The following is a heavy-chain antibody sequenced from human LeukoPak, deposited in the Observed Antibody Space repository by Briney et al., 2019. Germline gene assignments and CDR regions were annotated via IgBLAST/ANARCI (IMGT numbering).Heavy chain of an antibody. CDR1: GYTFTDYY. D-gene: IGHD6-13*01. CDR2: IKPNSGGT. J-gene: IGHJ1*01. Sequence: GASVKVSCKASGYTFTDYYMHWVRQAPGQGPEWMGWIKPNSGGTNYAQRFQGRVTMTRDTSIDTAFMELDRLRSDDTAMYYCARGGNMQQLAHEHWGQGTLVTVSS. V-gene: IGHV1-2*02. CDR3: ARGGNMQQLAHEH.